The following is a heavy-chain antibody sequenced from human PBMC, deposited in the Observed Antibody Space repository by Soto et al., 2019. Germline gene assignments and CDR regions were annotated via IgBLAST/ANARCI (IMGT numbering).Heavy chain of an antibody. J-gene: IGHJ4*02. CDR2: IHRSGST. V-gene: IGHV4-34*01. Sequence: ASETLSLTCAIYGGSFSGYYWTWIRQPPGKGLEWIGEIHRSGSTNYSPSLTSRVTVSADTSKNQFSLKLSSVTAADTAVYYCARGIATIGPFPSFDYWGPGTLVTVSS. D-gene: IGHD1-1*01. CDR1: GGSFSGYY. CDR3: ARGIATIGPFPSFDY.